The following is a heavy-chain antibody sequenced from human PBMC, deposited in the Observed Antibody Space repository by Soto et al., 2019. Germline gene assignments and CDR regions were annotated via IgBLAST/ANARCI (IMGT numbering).Heavy chain of an antibody. CDR3: AKDHPARDYSNYDWFDP. Sequence: VQLVESGGGVVQPGRSLRLSCAASGFTFSSYGMHWVRQAPGKGLEWVAVTSYDGSNKYYADSVKGRFTISRDNSKNTLYLQMNSLRAEDTAVYYCAKDHPARDYSNYDWFDPWGQGTLVTVSS. D-gene: IGHD4-4*01. J-gene: IGHJ5*02. CDR2: TSYDGSNK. V-gene: IGHV3-30*18. CDR1: GFTFSSYG.